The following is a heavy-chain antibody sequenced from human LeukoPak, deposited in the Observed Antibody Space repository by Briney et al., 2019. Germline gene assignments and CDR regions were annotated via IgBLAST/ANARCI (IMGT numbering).Heavy chain of an antibody. V-gene: IGHV4-59*01. CDR1: GGSISSYY. Sequence: SETLSLTCTVSGGSISSYYWSWIRQPPGKGLEWIGYIYYSGSTNYNPSLKSRVTISVDTSKNQFSLKLGSVTAADTAVYYCARDDYGDYEGAFDIWGQGTMVTVSS. CDR3: ARDDYGDYEGAFDI. CDR2: IYYSGST. J-gene: IGHJ3*02. D-gene: IGHD4-17*01.